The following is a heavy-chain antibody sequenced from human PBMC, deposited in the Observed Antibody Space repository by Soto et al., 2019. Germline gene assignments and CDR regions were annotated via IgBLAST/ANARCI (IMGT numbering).Heavy chain of an antibody. CDR2: IWYDGSNK. Sequence: QVQLVESGGGVVQPGRSLRLSCAASGFTFSSYGMHWVRQAPGKGREWGAVIWYDGSNKYYADSVKGRFTISRDNSKNTLYLQMNSLRAEDTAVYYCARDVMVTAMVMWYFDLWGRGTLVTVSS. CDR3: ARDVMVTAMVMWYFDL. D-gene: IGHD2-21*02. J-gene: IGHJ2*01. CDR1: GFTFSSYG. V-gene: IGHV3-33*01.